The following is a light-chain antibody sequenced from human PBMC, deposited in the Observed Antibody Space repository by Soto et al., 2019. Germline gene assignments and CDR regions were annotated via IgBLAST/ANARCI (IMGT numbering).Light chain of an antibody. CDR1: SSDVGGYNY. J-gene: IGLJ2*01. Sequence: QSVLTQPPSASGSPGQSVTISCTGTSSDVGGYNYVSWYQQHPGKAPKLMISEVSKRPSWVPDRFSGSKSGNTASLTVSGLQAGDEADYYCSSFAGNNNLVFGGGTKLTVL. CDR3: SSFAGNNNLV. V-gene: IGLV2-8*01. CDR2: EVS.